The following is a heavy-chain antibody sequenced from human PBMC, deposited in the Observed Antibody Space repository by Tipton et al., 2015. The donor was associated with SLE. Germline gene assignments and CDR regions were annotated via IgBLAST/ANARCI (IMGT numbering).Heavy chain of an antibody. CDR2: IYYSGST. V-gene: IGHV4-31*03. J-gene: IGHJ2*01. CDR1: GGPISSGGYY. D-gene: IGHD3-10*01. Sequence: TLSLTCTVSGGPISSGGYYWSWIRQHPGKGLEWIGYIYYSGSTYYNPSLKSRVTISVDTSKNQFSLKLSSVTAADTAVYYCASFRALLKGSGFDLWGRGTLVTVSS. CDR3: ASFRALLKGSGFDL.